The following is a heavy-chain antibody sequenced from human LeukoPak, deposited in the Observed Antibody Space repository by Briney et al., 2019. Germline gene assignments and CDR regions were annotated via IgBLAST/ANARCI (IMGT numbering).Heavy chain of an antibody. CDR2: IWYDGSNK. J-gene: IGHJ5*02. CDR1: GFTFSSYG. CDR3: AKDSSSWSPRWFDP. D-gene: IGHD6-13*01. V-gene: IGHV3-33*06. Sequence: PGGSLRLSCAASGFTFSSYGMHWVRQAPGKGLEWVAVIWYDGSNKYYADSVKGRFTISRDNSKNTLYLQMNSLRAEDTAVYYCAKDSSSWSPRWFDPWGQGTLVTVSS.